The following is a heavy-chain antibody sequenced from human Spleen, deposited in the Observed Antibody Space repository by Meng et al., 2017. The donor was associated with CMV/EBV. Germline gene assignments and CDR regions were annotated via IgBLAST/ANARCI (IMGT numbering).Heavy chain of an antibody. CDR1: EFTFGSYE. CDR2: INNDGSTT. J-gene: IGHJ5*02. D-gene: IGHD2-2*01. Sequence: GESLKISCTVSEFTFGSYEMNWIRQAPGKGLVWVSTINNDGSTTTYADSVKGRFTISRDNVKNTVYLQMSSLRAEDTALYYCVRSGDIVIVPALDWFDPWGQGNLVTVSS. CDR3: VRSGDIVIVPALDWFDP. V-gene: IGHV3-74*01.